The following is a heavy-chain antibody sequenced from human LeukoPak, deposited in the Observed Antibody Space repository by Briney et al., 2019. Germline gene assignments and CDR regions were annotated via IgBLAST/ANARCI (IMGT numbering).Heavy chain of an antibody. V-gene: IGHV3-23*01. D-gene: IGHD1-1*01. CDR1: GFTFSRIA. Sequence: PGGSLRLSCAASGFTFSRIAMTWVPQAPGRGREWVPTNRSNGDTAYNADSVRGRYAISRDNSKNALFLKMNSLRVEDTAIYYCAKGQELDDGVFDSWGQGTLVTVSS. CDR3: AKGQELDDGVFDS. CDR2: NRSNGDTA. J-gene: IGHJ4*02.